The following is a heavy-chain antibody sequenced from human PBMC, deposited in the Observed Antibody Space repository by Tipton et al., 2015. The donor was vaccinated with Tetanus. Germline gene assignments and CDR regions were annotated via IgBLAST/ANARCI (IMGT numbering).Heavy chain of an antibody. J-gene: IGHJ4*02. CDR1: GYTFKNYD. Sequence: QLVQSGAEMKKPGASVRVSCKASGYTFKNYDVNWVRQAPGQGPERMGWMNPDSGSTGVAQKFQGRVTMTRDTSINTAYMELTSLTSDDTAVYFCARGRRSFYLDSWGQGTHVTVSS. D-gene: IGHD1-26*01. V-gene: IGHV1-8*01. CDR3: ARGRRSFYLDS. CDR2: MNPDSGST.